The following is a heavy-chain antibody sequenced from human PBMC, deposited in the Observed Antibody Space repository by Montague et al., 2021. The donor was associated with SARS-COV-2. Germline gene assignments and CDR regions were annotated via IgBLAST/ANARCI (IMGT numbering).Heavy chain of an antibody. Sequence: SETLSLTCTVSGGSISSSSYYWGRIRQPPGEGLEWIGSIYYSGSTYYNPSPKSRVTISADTSKNQFSPKLSSVTAADTAVYYCARFPTSYYYDSKAAPATPDAFDIWGQGTMVTVSS. D-gene: IGHD3-22*01. V-gene: IGHV4-39*01. CDR2: IYYSGST. J-gene: IGHJ3*02. CDR3: ARFPTSYYYDSKAAPATPDAFDI. CDR1: GGSISSSSYY.